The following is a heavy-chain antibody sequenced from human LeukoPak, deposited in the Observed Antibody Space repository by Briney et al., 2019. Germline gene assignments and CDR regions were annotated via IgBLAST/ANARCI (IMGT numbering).Heavy chain of an antibody. CDR1: GGSISSSNW. V-gene: IGHV4-4*02. CDR3: AREQYFYDNTGYSSPGFDY. D-gene: IGHD3-22*01. CDR2: IYHSGST. J-gene: IGHJ4*02. Sequence: SGTLSLTCAVSGGSISSSNWWSWVRQPPGKGLEWIGEIYHSGSTNYNPSLKSRVTILKDTSKNHFSLKLSSATAADTAVYYCAREQYFYDNTGYSSPGFDYWGQGILVTVSS.